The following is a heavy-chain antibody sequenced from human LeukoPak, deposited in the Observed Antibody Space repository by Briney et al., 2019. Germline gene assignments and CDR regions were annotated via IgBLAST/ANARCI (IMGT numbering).Heavy chain of an antibody. CDR2: INYSGDST. V-gene: IGHV3-23*01. D-gene: IGHD3-3*01. J-gene: IGHJ4*02. CDR1: GFTFSSYA. Sequence: GSLRLSCAASGFTFSSYAMSWVRQAPGKGLEWVSGINYSGDSTYYADSVKGRFTISRDNSKNTLYLQMNSLRVEDTAVYYCAKHSWWSGYFYFLPFDYWGQGTLVTVSS. CDR3: AKHSWWSGYFYFLPFDY.